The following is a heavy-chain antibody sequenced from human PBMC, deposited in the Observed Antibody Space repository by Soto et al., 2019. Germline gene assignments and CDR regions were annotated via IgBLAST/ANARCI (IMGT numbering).Heavy chain of an antibody. D-gene: IGHD5-12*01. CDR2: INPSGGSP. V-gene: IGHV1-46*01. CDR3: ARGSYGGYELDQ. Sequence: QVQLVQSGAEVKKPGASVKVSCETSGYTFTNFYIHWVRQAPGQGLEWMGVINPSGGSPTYAQRFQGRVSMTRDTSTSTVSMQLSSLRSEDTAVFFCARGSYGGYELDQWGQGTLVTVSS. J-gene: IGHJ4*02. CDR1: GYTFTNFY.